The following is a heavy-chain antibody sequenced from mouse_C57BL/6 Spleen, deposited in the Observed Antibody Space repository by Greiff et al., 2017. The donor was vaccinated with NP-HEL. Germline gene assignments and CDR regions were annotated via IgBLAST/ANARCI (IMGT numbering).Heavy chain of an antibody. CDR2: IDPSDSYT. CDR3: ARSGYPDY. J-gene: IGHJ2*01. CDR1: GYTFTSYW. Sequence: QVQLQQPGAELVKPGTSVKLSCKASGYTFTSYWMQWVKQRPGQGLEWIGEIDPSDSYTNSNQKFKGKATLTVDTSSSTAYFQLSSLTSEDGAFYYGARSGYPDYWGQGTTLTVAS. D-gene: IGHD3-1*01. V-gene: IGHV1-50*01.